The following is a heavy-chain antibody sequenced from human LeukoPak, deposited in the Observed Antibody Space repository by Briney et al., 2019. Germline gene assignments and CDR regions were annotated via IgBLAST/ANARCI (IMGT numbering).Heavy chain of an antibody. D-gene: IGHD3-22*01. CDR2: ISSSSSTI. V-gene: IGHV3-48*04. CDR3: ARVSVGLVVSGAFDI. J-gene: IGHJ3*02. CDR1: GFTFSSFS. Sequence: PGGSLRLSCAASGFTFSSFSMNWVRQAPGKGLEWVSYISSSSSTIYYADSVKGRFTISRDNAKNSLYLQMNSLRAEDTAVYYCARVSVGLVVSGAFDIWGQGTMVTVSS.